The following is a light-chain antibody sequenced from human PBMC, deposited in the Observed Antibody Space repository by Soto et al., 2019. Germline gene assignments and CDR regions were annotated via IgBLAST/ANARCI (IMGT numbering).Light chain of an antibody. CDR2: EGT. CDR3: CSYAGPSTI. J-gene: IGLJ2*01. CDR1: SSDVGSYNF. Sequence: QSVLTQPASVSGSPGQSITISCTGTSSDVGSYNFVSWFQQHPGKVPKLIIYEGTERPSGVSNRFSASKSSNTASLTISGLQPEDEADYYCCSYAGPSTIFGGGTKLTVL. V-gene: IGLV2-23*01.